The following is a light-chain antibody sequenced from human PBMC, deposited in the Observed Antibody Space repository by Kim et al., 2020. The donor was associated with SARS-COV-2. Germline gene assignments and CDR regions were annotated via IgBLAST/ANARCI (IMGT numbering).Light chain of an antibody. CDR2: GKN. CDR3: DSRDNSGNQ. CDR1: RHRFYY. J-gene: IGLJ3*02. Sequence: SVACGHAVTIECQGDRHRFYYGSWYQQKPGQAPMLVMYGKNNRPSGIPDRFSGSSSGSTASLTITGAQAEDEADYYCDSRDNSGNQFGGGTQLTVL. V-gene: IGLV3-19*01.